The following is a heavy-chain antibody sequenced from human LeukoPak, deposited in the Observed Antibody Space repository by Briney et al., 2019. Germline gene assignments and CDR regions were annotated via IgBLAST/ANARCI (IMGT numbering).Heavy chain of an antibody. CDR1: GGSISSYY. CDR2: IYYSGST. Sequence: SETLSLTCTVSGGSISSYYWSWIRQPPGKELEWIGYIYYSGSTNYNPPLKSRVTISVDTSKNQFSLKLSSVTAADTAVYYCARHREGGFDYWGQGTLVTVSS. CDR3: ARHREGGFDY. V-gene: IGHV4-59*08. J-gene: IGHJ4*02. D-gene: IGHD3-16*01.